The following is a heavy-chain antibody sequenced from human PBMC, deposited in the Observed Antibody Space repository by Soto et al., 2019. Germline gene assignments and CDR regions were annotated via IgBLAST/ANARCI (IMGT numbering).Heavy chain of an antibody. CDR2: IYYSGST. CDR1: GGSISSGGYY. CDR3: ARVRSYYYDSSGYPNWFDP. V-gene: IGHV4-31*03. J-gene: IGHJ5*02. D-gene: IGHD3-22*01. Sequence: SETLSLTCTVSGGSISSGGYYWSWIRQHPGKGLEWIGYIYYSGSTYYNPSLKSRVTISVDTSKNQFSLKLSSVTAADTAVYYCARVRSYYYDSSGYPNWFDPWDQGTLVTVSS.